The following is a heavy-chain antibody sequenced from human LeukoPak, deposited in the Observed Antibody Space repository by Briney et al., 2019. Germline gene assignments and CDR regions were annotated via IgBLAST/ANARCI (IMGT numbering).Heavy chain of an antibody. V-gene: IGHV2-26*01. D-gene: IGHD6-13*01. CDR3: ARSQGIAAAGGIDY. Sequence: ESGPTLVKPTETLTLTCTVSGFSLSNARMGVSWIRQPPGKALEWLAHIFSNDEKSYSTSLKSRLTISKDTSKSQVVLTMTNMDPVDTATYYCARSQGIAAAGGIDYWGQGTLVTVSS. J-gene: IGHJ4*02. CDR1: GFSLSNARMG. CDR2: IFSNDEK.